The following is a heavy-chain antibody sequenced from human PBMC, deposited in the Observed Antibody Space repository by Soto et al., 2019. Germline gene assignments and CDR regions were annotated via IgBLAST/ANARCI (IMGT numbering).Heavy chain of an antibody. CDR3: ARGATTFPGDFFDY. Sequence: QVQLHESGPGLVKPSQTLSLTCTVSGGSVNSGGYYWTWLRQNPGKGLEWIGYIYYSGTAYYNPSLMRRLSISLVPTKNHFSLTLSSVTAADTAVYYCARGATTFPGDFFDYWGQGTLVTVSS. V-gene: IGHV4-31*03. CDR2: IYYSGTA. D-gene: IGHD3-16*01. J-gene: IGHJ4*02. CDR1: GGSVNSGGYY.